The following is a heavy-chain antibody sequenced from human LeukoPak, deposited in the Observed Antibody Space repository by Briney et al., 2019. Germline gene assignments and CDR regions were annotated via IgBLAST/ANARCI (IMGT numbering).Heavy chain of an antibody. CDR1: GYTFTSYG. Sequence: ASVKVSCKASGYTFTSYGISWVRQAPGQGLEWMGWISAYNGNTNYAQKLQGRVTMTTDTSTSTAYVELRSLRSDDTAVYYCAHSGSYYRTFDYWGQGTLVTVSS. V-gene: IGHV1-18*01. D-gene: IGHD3-10*01. J-gene: IGHJ4*02. CDR2: ISAYNGNT. CDR3: AHSGSYYRTFDY.